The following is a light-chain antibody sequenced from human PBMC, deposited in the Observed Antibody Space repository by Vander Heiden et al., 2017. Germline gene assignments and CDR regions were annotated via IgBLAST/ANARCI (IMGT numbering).Light chain of an antibody. V-gene: IGKV1-39*01. J-gene: IGKJ3*01. CDR3: QQSYSTLFT. Sequence: DIQMTQSPSSLSASVGDRVTITCRASQSISNYLNWYQQKPGKAPKLLIYAASSLQSGFPSRFSGSGSGTDFTLTISSLQPEDFATYYCQQSYSTLFTFGPGTKVDLK. CDR2: AAS. CDR1: QSISNY.